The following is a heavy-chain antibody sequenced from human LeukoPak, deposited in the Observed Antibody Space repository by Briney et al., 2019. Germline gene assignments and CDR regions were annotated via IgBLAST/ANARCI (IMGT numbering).Heavy chain of an antibody. CDR2: VSESGVST. V-gene: IGHV3-23*01. CDR1: GFTFSTIG. J-gene: IGHJ4*02. D-gene: IGHD2-15*01. CDR3: AKDLTGLDRDCSGGSCWN. Sequence: LAGGSLRLSCVASGFTFSTIGMAWVRQAPGKGLEWVSGVSESGVSTYYADSVKGRFTISRDNSRNTLYPQMNSLRAEDTAVYYCAKDLTGLDRDCSGGSCWNWGQGTLVTVSS.